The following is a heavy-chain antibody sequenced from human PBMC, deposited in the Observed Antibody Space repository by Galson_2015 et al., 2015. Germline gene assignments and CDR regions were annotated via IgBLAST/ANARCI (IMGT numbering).Heavy chain of an antibody. CDR2: IYWDDDK. CDR3: GNNTHTASLRF. CDR1: GFSLSTSGVG. J-gene: IGHJ4*02. Sequence: PALVKPTQTLTLTCTFSGFSLSTSGVGVGWIRQPPGKALEWLALIYWDDDKRYSPSLKSRLTITKDTSNNQVVLTMTNMDPVDPASYYSGNNTHTASLRFWGQGALVTVSS. D-gene: IGHD5-18*01. V-gene: IGHV2-5*02.